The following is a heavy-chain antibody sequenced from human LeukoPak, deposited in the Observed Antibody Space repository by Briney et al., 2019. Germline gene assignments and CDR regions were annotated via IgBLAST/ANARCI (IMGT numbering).Heavy chain of an antibody. CDR2: ISAYNGNT. J-gene: IGHJ4*02. CDR3: ARDSRIQLWGGRGYYFDY. Sequence: ASVKVSCKASGYTFTSYGISWVRQAPGQGLEWKGWISAYNGNTNYAQKLQGRVTMTTDTSTSTAYMELRSLRSDDTAVYYCARDSRIQLWGGRGYYFDYWGQGTLVTVSS. CDR1: GYTFTSYG. V-gene: IGHV1-18*01. D-gene: IGHD5-18*01.